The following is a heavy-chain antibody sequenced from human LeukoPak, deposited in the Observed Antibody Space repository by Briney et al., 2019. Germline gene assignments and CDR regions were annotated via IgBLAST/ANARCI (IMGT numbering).Heavy chain of an antibody. V-gene: IGHV1-69*04. CDR3: ARALRRGAAAGINGLLSY. CDR1: GGTFSSYA. Sequence: SVKVSCKASGGTFSSYAISWVRQAPGQGLEWMGRIIPILGIANYAQKFQGRVTITADKSTSTAYMELSSLRSEDTAVYYCARALRRGAAAGINGLLSYWGQGTLVTVSS. D-gene: IGHD6-13*01. CDR2: IIPILGIA. J-gene: IGHJ4*02.